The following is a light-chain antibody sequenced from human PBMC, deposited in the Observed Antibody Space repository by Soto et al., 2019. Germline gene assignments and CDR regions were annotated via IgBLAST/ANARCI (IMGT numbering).Light chain of an antibody. CDR2: AAS. Sequence: DIQMTQSPSSLSASVGDRVTITCRASQGISNYLVWYQQKEGQVPKLLIYAASTLQSGVPSRFSGSGSGTDFTLTISSLQPEDVETYYCQSYTGAPWTFGQGTKVEIK. V-gene: IGKV1-27*01. J-gene: IGKJ1*01. CDR3: QSYTGAPWT. CDR1: QGISNY.